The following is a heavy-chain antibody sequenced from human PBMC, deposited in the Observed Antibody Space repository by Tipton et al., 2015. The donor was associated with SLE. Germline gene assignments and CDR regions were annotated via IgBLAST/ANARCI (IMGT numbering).Heavy chain of an antibody. D-gene: IGHD7-27*01. V-gene: IGHV4-34*01. CDR3: ARRTGDRDDY. CDR1: GGSFSGYY. CDR2: IYHSGST. Sequence: TLSLTCAVYGGSFSGYYWSWIRQPPGKGLEWIGEIYHSGSTNYNPSLKSRVTISVDKSKNQFSLKLSSVTAADTAVYYCARRTGDRDDYWGQGTLVTVSS. J-gene: IGHJ4*02.